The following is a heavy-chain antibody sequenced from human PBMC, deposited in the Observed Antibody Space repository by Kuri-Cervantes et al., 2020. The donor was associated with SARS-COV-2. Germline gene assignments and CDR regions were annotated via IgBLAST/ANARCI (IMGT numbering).Heavy chain of an antibody. Sequence: GGSLRLSCAASGFTFSSYAMSWVRQAPGKGLEWVSAISGSGGSTYYADSVKGRFTISRDNSKNTLYLQMNSLRAEDTAVYYCVKGGNRDSWFDPWGQGTLVTVSS. CDR2: ISGSGGST. J-gene: IGHJ5*02. CDR1: GFTFSSYA. CDR3: VKGGNRDSWFDP. D-gene: IGHD1-14*01. V-gene: IGHV3-23*01.